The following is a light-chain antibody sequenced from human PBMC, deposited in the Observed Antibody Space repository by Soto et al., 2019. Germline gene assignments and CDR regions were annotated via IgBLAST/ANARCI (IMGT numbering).Light chain of an antibody. CDR2: GAS. CDR3: HQYGSSPLT. CDR1: QSVTSNY. Sequence: EVVLTQSPGTLSLSPGERATLFCRASQSVTSNYLAWYQQKPGQAPRLLVLGASTRATGIPDRFSGSGSGTDFTLTISRLEPEDFAVFYCHQYGSSPLTFGGGTKVEIK. J-gene: IGKJ4*01. V-gene: IGKV3-20*01.